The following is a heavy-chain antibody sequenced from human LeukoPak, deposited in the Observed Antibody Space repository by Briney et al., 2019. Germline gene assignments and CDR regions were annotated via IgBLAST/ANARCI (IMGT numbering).Heavy chain of an antibody. CDR1: GFTFSSYA. Sequence: PGGSLRLSCAASGFTFSSYAMSWVRQAPGKGLEWVSAISGSGGSTYYADSEKGRFTISRDNSKNTLYLQMNSLRAEDTAVYCCAKDLPGDSEVSDYWGQGTLVTVSS. D-gene: IGHD2-21*01. CDR2: ISGSGGST. CDR3: AKDLPGDSEVSDY. V-gene: IGHV3-23*01. J-gene: IGHJ4*02.